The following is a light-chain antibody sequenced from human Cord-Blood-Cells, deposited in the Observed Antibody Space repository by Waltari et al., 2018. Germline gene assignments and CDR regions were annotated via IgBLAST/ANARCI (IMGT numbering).Light chain of an antibody. CDR1: SSDVGGYNY. CDR2: DVS. CDR3: SSYTSSSTYV. Sequence: QSALTQPASVSGSPGQSITISCTGTSSDVGGYNYFSWYQQHPGKAPKLIIYDVSNRPSGVSNRFSGSKSGNTASLTISGLQAEDEADYYCSSYTSSSTYVFGTGTKVTVL. J-gene: IGLJ1*01. V-gene: IGLV2-14*01.